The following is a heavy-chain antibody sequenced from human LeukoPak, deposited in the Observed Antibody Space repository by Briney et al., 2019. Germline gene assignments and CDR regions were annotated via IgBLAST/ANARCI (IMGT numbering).Heavy chain of an antibody. V-gene: IGHV3-23*01. D-gene: IGHD3-9*01. J-gene: IGHJ4*02. Sequence: GGSLRLSCEASGFSFPYGMSWVRPAPGKGLEWVSGITNSGENTYYADSVKGRFTISRDNSKNTLYLQMNSLRAEDTAVYYCAKPRLRYFDWLSSLDYWGQGTLVTVSS. CDR3: AKPRLRYFDWLSSLDY. CDR2: ITNSGENT. CDR1: GFSFPYG.